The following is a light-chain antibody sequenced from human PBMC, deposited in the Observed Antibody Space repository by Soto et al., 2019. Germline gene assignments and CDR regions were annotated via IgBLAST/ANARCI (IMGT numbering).Light chain of an antibody. J-gene: IGKJ1*01. CDR3: QQSNSYS. V-gene: IGKV1-5*03. CDR1: QRIGFW. CDR2: KAS. Sequence: DIQLTQSPSTLSASVGDRVTITCRASQRIGFWLAWYQQKPGKAPKLLIYKASSLESGVPSRFGGSGSGTEFTLTISSLQPDDFATYYCQQSNSYSFGPGTKVEIK.